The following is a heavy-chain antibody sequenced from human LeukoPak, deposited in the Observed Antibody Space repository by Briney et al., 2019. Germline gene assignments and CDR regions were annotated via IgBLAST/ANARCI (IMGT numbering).Heavy chain of an antibody. Sequence: PGGSLRLSCAASGFTFSSYAMSWVRQAPGKGLEWVSAISGSGGSTYYADPVKGRFTIPRDNSKNTLYLQMNSLRAEDTAVYYCANAGDYNDYWGQGTLVTVSS. D-gene: IGHD4-17*01. CDR2: ISGSGGST. CDR1: GFTFSSYA. J-gene: IGHJ4*02. V-gene: IGHV3-23*01. CDR3: ANAGDYNDY.